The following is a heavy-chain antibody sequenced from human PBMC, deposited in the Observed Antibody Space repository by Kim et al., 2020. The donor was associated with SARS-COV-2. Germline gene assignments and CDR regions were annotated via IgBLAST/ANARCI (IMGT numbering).Heavy chain of an antibody. V-gene: IGHV3-15*01. CDR2: IKSKTDGGTT. CDR1: GFTFSNAW. Sequence: GGSLRLSCAASGFTFSNAWMSWVRQAPGKGLEWVGRIKSKTDGGTTDYAAPVKGRFTISRDDSKNTLYLQMNSLKTEDTAVYYCTTTLDSGYDYYRFVLTDYWGQGTLVTVSS. CDR3: TTTLDSGYDYYRFVLTDY. J-gene: IGHJ4*02. D-gene: IGHD5-12*01.